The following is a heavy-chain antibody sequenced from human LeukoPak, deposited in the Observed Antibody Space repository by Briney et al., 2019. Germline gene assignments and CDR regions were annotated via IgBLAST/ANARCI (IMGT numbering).Heavy chain of an antibody. J-gene: IGHJ4*02. Sequence: GRSLRLSCAASGFTFSSYGMHWVRQAPGKGLEWVAVISYDGSNKYYADSVKGRFTISRDNSKNTLYLQMNSLRAEDTAVYYCAKLWDGPGFAYWGQGTLVTVSS. V-gene: IGHV3-30*18. CDR3: AKLWDGPGFAY. CDR1: GFTFSSYG. D-gene: IGHD5-24*01. CDR2: ISYDGSNK.